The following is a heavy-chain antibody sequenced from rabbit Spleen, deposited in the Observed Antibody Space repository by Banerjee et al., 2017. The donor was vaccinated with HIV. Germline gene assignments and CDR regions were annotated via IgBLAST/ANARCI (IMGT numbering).Heavy chain of an antibody. CDR2: INAGSGNT. V-gene: IGHV1S40*01. CDR3: ASHYSVGGGYGYAFTL. CDR1: GFSFSSNYW. J-gene: IGHJ4*01. D-gene: IGHD6-1*01. Sequence: QSLEESGGDLVKPGASLTLTCKASGFSFSSNYWICWVRQAPGKGLKWIACINAGSGNTYSASRAKGRFTISKTSSPPLTLQMTSLTAADTATYFCASHYSVGGGYGYAFTLWGPGTLVTVS.